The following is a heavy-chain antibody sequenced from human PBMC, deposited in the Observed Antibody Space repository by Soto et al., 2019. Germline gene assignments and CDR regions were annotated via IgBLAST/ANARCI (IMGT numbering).Heavy chain of an antibody. D-gene: IGHD3-3*01. CDR2: ISGSGGST. Sequence: PGGALRLSCAASAFTSTSYAMSCVRQAPGKGLEWVSAISGSGGSTYYADSVKGRFTISSDNSNNTMYLQLNRLRAEDTDVYYCASGITIFGVVITNWFDPWGQGTLVTVSS. V-gene: IGHV3-23*01. CDR1: AFTSTSYA. CDR3: ASGITIFGVVITNWFDP. J-gene: IGHJ5*02.